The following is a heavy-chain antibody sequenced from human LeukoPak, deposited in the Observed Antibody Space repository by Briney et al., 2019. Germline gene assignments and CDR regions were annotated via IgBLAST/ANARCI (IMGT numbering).Heavy chain of an antibody. CDR2: IYYSGST. J-gene: IGHJ2*01. CDR3: ARHDGSSSWYVYWYFDL. D-gene: IGHD6-13*01. Sequence: SQTLSLTCTVSGGSISSGGYYWSWIRQHPGKGLEWIGYIYYSGSTYYNPSLKSRVTISVDTSKNQFSLKLSSVTAADTALYYCARHDGSSSWYVYWYFDLWGRGTLVTVSS. CDR1: GGSISSGGYY. V-gene: IGHV4-31*03.